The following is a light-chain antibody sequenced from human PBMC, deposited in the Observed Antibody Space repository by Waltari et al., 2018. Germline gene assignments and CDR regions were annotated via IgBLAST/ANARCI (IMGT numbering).Light chain of an antibody. CDR3: QQYYSTPDT. CDR2: WAS. J-gene: IGKJ2*01. Sequence: DIVMTQSPDSLAVSLGERATINCKSSQSVLYSSNNKNYLAWYQQKPGQPPKLLIYWASTRESGVPDRFSGSGSGTDFTLTISSLQAEDVAVYYCQQYYSTPDTFGQGTKRESK. CDR1: QSVLYSSNNKNY. V-gene: IGKV4-1*01.